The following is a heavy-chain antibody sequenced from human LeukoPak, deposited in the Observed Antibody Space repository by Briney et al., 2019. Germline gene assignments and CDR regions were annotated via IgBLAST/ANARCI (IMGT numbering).Heavy chain of an antibody. Sequence: GGSLRLSCAASGFTFSSYGMHWVRQAPGKGLEWVAVISYDGSNKYYADSVKGRFTISRDNSKNTLYLQMNGLRAEDTAVYYCAKLNWNAAYWGQGTLVTVSS. J-gene: IGHJ4*02. CDR3: AKLNWNAAY. CDR2: ISYDGSNK. CDR1: GFTFSSYG. D-gene: IGHD1-1*01. V-gene: IGHV3-30*18.